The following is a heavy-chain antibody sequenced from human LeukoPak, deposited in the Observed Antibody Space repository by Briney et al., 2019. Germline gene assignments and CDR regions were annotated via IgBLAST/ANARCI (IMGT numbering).Heavy chain of an antibody. Sequence: GASVKVSCKASGYTFTGYYMHWVRQAPGQGLEWMGWMNPNSGNTGYAQKFQGRVTMTRNTSISTAYMELSSLRSEDTAVYCCAKGYSSSWYFYWGQGTLVTVSS. V-gene: IGHV1-8*02. J-gene: IGHJ4*02. CDR3: AKGYSSSWYFY. CDR2: MNPNSGNT. D-gene: IGHD6-13*01. CDR1: GYTFTGYY.